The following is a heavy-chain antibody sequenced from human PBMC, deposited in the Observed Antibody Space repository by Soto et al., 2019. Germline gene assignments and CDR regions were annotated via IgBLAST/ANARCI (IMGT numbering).Heavy chain of an antibody. V-gene: IGHV3-23*01. CDR3: AKEGEHSSDWANFDY. CDR1: GFTFSSYA. Sequence: GGSLRLSCAASGFTFSSYAMSWVRQAPGKGLEWVSAISGSGISTYYADSVKGRFTISRDNSKNTLYLQMNSLRAEDTAVYYCAKEGEHSSDWANFDYWGQGTLVTVSS. CDR2: ISGSGIST. J-gene: IGHJ4*02. D-gene: IGHD6-19*01.